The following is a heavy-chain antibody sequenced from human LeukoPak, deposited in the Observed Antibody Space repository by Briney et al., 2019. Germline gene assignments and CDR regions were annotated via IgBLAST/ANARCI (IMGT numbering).Heavy chain of an antibody. CDR2: IGSSSSYI. J-gene: IGHJ4*02. Sequence: PGGSLRLSCAASGFAFSSYAMNWVRQAPGKGLEWVSSIGSSSSYIYYADSVKGRFTISRDNAKNSLYLQMNSLRAEDTAVYYCARDSSSGYYCDYWGQGTLVTVSS. CDR1: GFAFSSYA. V-gene: IGHV3-21*01. D-gene: IGHD3-22*01. CDR3: ARDSSSGYYCDY.